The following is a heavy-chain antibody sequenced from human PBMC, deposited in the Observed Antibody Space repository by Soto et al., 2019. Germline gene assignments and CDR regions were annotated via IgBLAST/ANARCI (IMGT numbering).Heavy chain of an antibody. CDR1: GGTFSSYA. CDR3: ALRPCGGDCYLGY. V-gene: IGHV1-69*13. D-gene: IGHD2-21*02. CDR2: IIPIFGTA. J-gene: IGHJ4*02. Sequence: ASVKVSCKASGGTFSSYAISWVRQAPGQGLEWMGGIIPIFGTANYAQKFQGRVTITADESTSTAYMELSSLRSEDTAVYYCALRPCGGDCYLGYWGQGTLVTVSS.